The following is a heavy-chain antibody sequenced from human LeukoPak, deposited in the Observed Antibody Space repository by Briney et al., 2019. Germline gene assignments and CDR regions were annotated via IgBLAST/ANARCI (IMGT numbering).Heavy chain of an antibody. V-gene: IGHV3-7*01. Sequence: GGSLRLSCAASVCTFSKYWMIWVRQAPGKGLEWVANIKQDGSEKYYVDSVKGRFTISRDNAKNSLYLQMNSLRADDTAVYYCASHPWRSGRYYFDYWGQGTLVTVSS. CDR1: VCTFSKYW. CDR2: IKQDGSEK. J-gene: IGHJ4*02. CDR3: ASHPWRSGRYYFDY. D-gene: IGHD3-10*01.